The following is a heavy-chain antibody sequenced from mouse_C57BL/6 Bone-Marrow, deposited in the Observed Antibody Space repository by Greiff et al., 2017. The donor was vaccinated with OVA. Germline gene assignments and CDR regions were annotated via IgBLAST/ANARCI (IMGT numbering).Heavy chain of an antibody. CDR2: IRNKANGYTT. CDR1: GFTFTDYY. CDR3: ARYTAPYYFDY. V-gene: IGHV7-3*01. J-gene: IGHJ2*01. Sequence: EVNVVESGGGLVQPGGSLSLSCAASGFTFTDYYMSWVRQPPGKALEWLGFIRNKANGYTTEYSASVKGRFTISRDNSQSILYLQMNALRAEDSATYYCARYTAPYYFDYWGQGTTLTVSS.